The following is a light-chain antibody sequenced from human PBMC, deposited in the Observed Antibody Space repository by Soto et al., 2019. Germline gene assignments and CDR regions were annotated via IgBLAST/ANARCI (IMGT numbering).Light chain of an antibody. J-gene: IGKJ5*01. V-gene: IGKV3-11*01. CDR1: QSVSSY. CDR2: DAS. CDR3: QQRSNWIT. Sequence: EIVLTQSPATLSLSPGERATLSCRASQSVSSYLAWYQQKPGQAPRLLIYDASNRATGIPARFSGSGSGTDFTLTISSLEPEEFAVYYCQQRSNWITFGHGTRLEIK.